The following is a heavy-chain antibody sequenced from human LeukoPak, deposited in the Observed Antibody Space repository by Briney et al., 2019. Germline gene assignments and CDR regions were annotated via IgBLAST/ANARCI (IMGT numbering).Heavy chain of an antibody. CDR3: AREGTTVTHFDY. CDR2: LYSSGST. J-gene: IGHJ4*02. V-gene: IGHV4-59*01. D-gene: IGHD4-11*01. CDR1: GGSISGYY. Sequence: SETLSLTCTVSGGSISGYYWSWIRQPPGKGLEWIGYLYSSGSTNYNPSLKSRVTISIDTSKNQFSLKLSSVTTADTAVYYCAREGTTVTHFDYWGQGTLVTVSS.